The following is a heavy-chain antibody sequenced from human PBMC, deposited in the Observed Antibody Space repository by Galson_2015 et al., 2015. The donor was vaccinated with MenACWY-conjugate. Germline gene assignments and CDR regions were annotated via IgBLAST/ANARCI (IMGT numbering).Heavy chain of an antibody. D-gene: IGHD3-9*01. V-gene: IGHV3-23*01. CDR1: GFAFSTYA. CDR2: ISTTVTTT. CDR3: AKKQNPDWLYDAFYI. J-gene: IGHJ3*02. Sequence: SLRLSCAASGFAFSTYAMNWVRQAPGKGLEWVSLISTTVTTTYYADSVKGRFTISRDNSKNTLYLQMNSLRAEDTAIYYCAKKQNPDWLYDAFYICGQGTMLTVSS.